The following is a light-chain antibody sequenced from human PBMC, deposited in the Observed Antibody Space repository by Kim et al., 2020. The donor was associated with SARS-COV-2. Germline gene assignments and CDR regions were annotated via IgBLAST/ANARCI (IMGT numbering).Light chain of an antibody. J-gene: IGKJ1*01. Sequence: SVSPGERATLSCRASQRVSSDLAWYQQKPGQAARLLIYDASTRATGIPARFSGSGSGTEFTLTISSLQSEDFAVYYCQQYNNWQTFGQGTKVDIK. CDR1: QRVSSD. CDR2: DAS. CDR3: QQYNNWQT. V-gene: IGKV3-15*01.